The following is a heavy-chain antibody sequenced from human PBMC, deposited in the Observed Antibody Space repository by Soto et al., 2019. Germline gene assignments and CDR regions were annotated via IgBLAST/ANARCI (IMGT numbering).Heavy chain of an antibody. J-gene: IGHJ3*02. CDR3: ARDPEYSSASFAFDI. V-gene: IGHV3-64*01. D-gene: IGHD6-6*01. Sequence: EVQLVESGGGLVQPGGSLRLSCAASGFTFSSYAMHWVRQAPGKGLEYVSAISSNGGSTYYANSVKGRFTISRDNSKNSLYLQMGSLRAEEMAVYYCARDPEYSSASFAFDIWGQGTMVTVAS. CDR2: ISSNGGST. CDR1: GFTFSSYA.